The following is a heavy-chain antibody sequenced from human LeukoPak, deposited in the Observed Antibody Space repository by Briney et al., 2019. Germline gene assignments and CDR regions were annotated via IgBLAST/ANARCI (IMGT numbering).Heavy chain of an antibody. J-gene: IGHJ6*03. CDR3: ARGVAGVYFYYYMDV. CDR2: MNPNSGNT. V-gene: IGHV1-8*01. CDR1: GYTFTSYD. Sequence: ASVKVSCKASGYTFTSYDINWVRQATGQGLEWMGWMNPNSGNTGYAQKFQGRVTMTRNTSISTAYMELSSLRSEDTAVYYCARGVAGVYFYYYMDVWGKGTTVTVSS. D-gene: IGHD1-14*01.